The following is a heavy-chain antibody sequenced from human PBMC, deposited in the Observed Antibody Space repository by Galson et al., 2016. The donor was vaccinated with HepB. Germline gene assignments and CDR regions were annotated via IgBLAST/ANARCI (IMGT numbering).Heavy chain of an antibody. J-gene: IGHJ3*02. CDR1: GGSFSGYY. V-gene: IGHV4-34*01. D-gene: IGHD3-16*02. Sequence: SETLSLTCAVYGGSFSGYYWSWIRQPPGKGLEWIGEINHSGSSNYNPSLKSRVTISVDTSKNQLSLKLNSVTAADTAVYYCARGNYIWGSNRYDSPFAFDMWGQGTMVTVSS. CDR2: INHSGSS. CDR3: ARGNYIWGSNRYDSPFAFDM.